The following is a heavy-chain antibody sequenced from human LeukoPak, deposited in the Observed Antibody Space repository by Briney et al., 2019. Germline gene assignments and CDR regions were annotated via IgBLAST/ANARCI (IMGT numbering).Heavy chain of an antibody. D-gene: IGHD1-26*01. Sequence: GGSLRLSCAASGFTFSSYAMSWVRQAPGSGLDWVSGISGSGGNTYYADSVRGRFTISRDNSKNTLYLHMNSLRAEDTAVYYCAKGLNSGSYPWFDYWGQGALVTVSS. J-gene: IGHJ4*02. CDR2: ISGSGGNT. CDR3: AKGLNSGSYPWFDY. CDR1: GFTFSSYA. V-gene: IGHV3-23*01.